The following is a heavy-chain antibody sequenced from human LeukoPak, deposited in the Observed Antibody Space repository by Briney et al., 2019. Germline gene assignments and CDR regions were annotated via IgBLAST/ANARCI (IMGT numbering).Heavy chain of an antibody. J-gene: IGHJ4*02. CDR3: AGRSVSSRSGDFDY. D-gene: IGHD6-25*01. V-gene: IGHV3-53*01. CDR1: GFTASSTY. CDR2: FSAGGST. Sequence: PGGSLRLSCAASGFTASSTYMCRVRQGPGKGREWLSDFSAGGSTFYADSVRGRFTISRDNSTNTLYLQMDSLRAEDTAVYYCAGRSVSSRSGDFDYWGQGTLVTVSS.